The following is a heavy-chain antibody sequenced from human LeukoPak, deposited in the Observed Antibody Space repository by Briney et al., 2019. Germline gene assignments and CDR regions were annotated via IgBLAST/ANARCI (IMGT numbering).Heavy chain of an antibody. J-gene: IGHJ4*02. CDR3: ARDDGSGYYFDY. D-gene: IGHD3-22*01. CDR2: ISSSSSST. Sequence: WGSLRLSCAASGFTFSTSSMNWVRQTPGKGLEWVSSISSSSSSTYYADSLKGRFTISRDNAKNSLYLQMDSLRAEDTAVYYCARDDGSGYYFDYWGQGTLVTVSS. CDR1: GFTFSTSS. V-gene: IGHV3-21*01.